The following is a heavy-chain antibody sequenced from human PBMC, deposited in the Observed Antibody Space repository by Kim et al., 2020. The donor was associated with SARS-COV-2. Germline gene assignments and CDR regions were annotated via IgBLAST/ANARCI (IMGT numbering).Heavy chain of an antibody. CDR1: GFIVSNSW. J-gene: IGHJ4*02. CDR2: ISDDGDEG. Sequence: GGSLRLSCAASGFIVSNSWMSWVRQAPGKGLEWVAQISDDGDEGPSVDAVRGRFTISSANAKNSLYLQMRSVRGEDTAMYYCSRRRCHGYWGQGTQGT. CDR3: SRRRCHGY. D-gene: IGHD3-22*01. V-gene: IGHV3-7*01.